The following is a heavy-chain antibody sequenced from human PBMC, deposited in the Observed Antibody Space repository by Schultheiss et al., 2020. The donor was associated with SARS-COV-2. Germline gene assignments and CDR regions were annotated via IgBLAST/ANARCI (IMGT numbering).Heavy chain of an antibody. V-gene: IGHV3-74*01. Sequence: GESLKISCATSGFTFSRHWMHWVRQDPGRGLAWVSRIDYDGRITNYADSVKGRFTISRDNAKNSLDLQMNSLRPEDTALYYCAREPRYCSSTSCSKNAFDIWGQGIMVTVSS. J-gene: IGHJ3*02. CDR1: GFTFSRHW. D-gene: IGHD2-2*01. CDR3: AREPRYCSSTSCSKNAFDI. CDR2: IDYDGRIT.